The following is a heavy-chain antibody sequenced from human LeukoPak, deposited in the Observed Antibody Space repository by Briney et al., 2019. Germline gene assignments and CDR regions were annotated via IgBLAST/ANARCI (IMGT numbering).Heavy chain of an antibody. V-gene: IGHV4-39*07. CDR1: GGSISTSNYY. CDR2: IFYSGST. D-gene: IGHD6-6*01. J-gene: IGHJ2*01. CDR3: ARDRVAARLKWYFDL. Sequence: SETLSLTCTVSGGSISTSNYYWGWIRQPPGKGLEWIGNIFYSGSTYYSPSLKSRVTISLDTSRNQFSLKLTSVTAADTVVYYCARDRVAARLKWYFDLWGRGTLVTVSS.